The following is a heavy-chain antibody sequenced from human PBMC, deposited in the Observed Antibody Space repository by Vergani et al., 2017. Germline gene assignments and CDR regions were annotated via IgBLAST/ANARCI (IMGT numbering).Heavy chain of an antibody. CDR1: GFTFSSYS. CDR3: AKDRGATIFGVVTPSGMDV. V-gene: IGHV3-48*01. J-gene: IGHJ6*02. CDR2: ISSSSSTI. D-gene: IGHD3-3*01. Sequence: EVQLVESGGGLVQPGGSLRLSCAASGFTFSSYSMNWVRQAPGKGLEWVSYISSSSSTIYYADSVKGRFTISRDNAKNSLYLQMNSLRAEDTAVYYCAKDRGATIFGVVTPSGMDVWGQGTTVTVSS.